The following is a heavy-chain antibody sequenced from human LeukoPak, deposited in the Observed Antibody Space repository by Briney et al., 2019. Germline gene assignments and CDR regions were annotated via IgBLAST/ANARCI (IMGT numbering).Heavy chain of an antibody. D-gene: IGHD3-22*01. CDR1: GYSFTSYW. J-gene: IGHJ4*02. Sequence: GESLKFSCKGSGYSFTSYWIGWVRQMPVKGLEWMGIIYPGDSDTRYSPSFQGQVTISADKSISTASLQWSSQKASDTAMYYCASLYYYDSSGYYRDYWGQGTLVTVSS. CDR3: ASLYYYDSSGYYRDY. V-gene: IGHV5-51*01. CDR2: IYPGDSDT.